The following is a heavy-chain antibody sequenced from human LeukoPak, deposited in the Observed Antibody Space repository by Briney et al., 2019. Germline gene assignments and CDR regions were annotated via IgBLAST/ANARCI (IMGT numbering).Heavy chain of an antibody. V-gene: IGHV4-4*07. CDR3: ARASVLTGYYTAVTFDY. Sequence: SETLSLTCTISGGSISTYYWSWIRQPAGKGLKWIGRIYTSGSTNYNPSLKSRVTMSVDTSKNQFSLKLTSVTAADTAVYYCARASVLTGYYTAVTFDYWGQGTLVTVSS. CDR1: GGSISTYY. CDR2: IYTSGST. J-gene: IGHJ4*02. D-gene: IGHD3-9*01.